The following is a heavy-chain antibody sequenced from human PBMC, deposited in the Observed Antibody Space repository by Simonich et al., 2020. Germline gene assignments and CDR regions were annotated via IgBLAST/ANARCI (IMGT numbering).Heavy chain of an antibody. Sequence: QVQLVQSGAEVKKPGASVKVSCKASGYTFTSYGISWVRQAPGQGLEWRGRVSAYNGNTNSAQKLQGRVTMTTDTSTSTAYMELRSLRSDDTAVYYCARASRGTWWYYYFDYWGQGTLVTVSS. CDR1: GYTFTSYG. CDR2: VSAYNGNT. J-gene: IGHJ4*02. CDR3: ARASRGTWWYYYFDY. D-gene: IGHD2-15*01. V-gene: IGHV1-18*01.